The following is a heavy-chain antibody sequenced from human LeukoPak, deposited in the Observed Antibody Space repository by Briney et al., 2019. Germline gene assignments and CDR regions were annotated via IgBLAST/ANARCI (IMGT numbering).Heavy chain of an antibody. Sequence: SVKVSCKASGGTFSSYAISWVRQAPGQGLEWMGRIIPIFGIANYAQKFQGRVTITADKSTSTAYMELSSLRSEDTAVYYCAREGNRDLYNWFGPWGQGTLVTVSS. CDR2: IIPIFGIA. V-gene: IGHV1-69*04. CDR3: AREGNRDLYNWFGP. J-gene: IGHJ5*02. D-gene: IGHD5-24*01. CDR1: GGTFSSYA.